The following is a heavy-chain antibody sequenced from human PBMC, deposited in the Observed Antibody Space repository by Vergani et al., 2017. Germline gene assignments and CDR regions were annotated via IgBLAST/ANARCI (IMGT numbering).Heavy chain of an antibody. CDR1: GFTFSSYS. CDR2: ISSSSSYI. D-gene: IGHD4-11*01. V-gene: IGHV3-21*04. J-gene: IGHJ4*02. CDR3: ARDLCNYCMVFDY. Sequence: VQLVESGGGLVKPGGSLRLSCAASGFTFSSYSMNWVRQAPGKGLEWVSSISSSSSYIYYADSVKGRFTISRDNAKNSLYLQMTSLRAEDTAVYYCARDLCNYCMVFDYWGQGTLVTVSS.